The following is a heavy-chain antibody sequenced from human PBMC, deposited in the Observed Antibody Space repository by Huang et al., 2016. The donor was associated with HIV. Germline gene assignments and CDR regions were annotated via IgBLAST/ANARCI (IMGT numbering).Heavy chain of an antibody. J-gene: IGHJ4*02. CDR2: ISYSGNI. D-gene: IGHD1-20*01. V-gene: IGHV4-39*01. Sequence: QLQLQESGPGLVKPSETLSLTCTVSGSSISSSYYWGWIRQPPGKGLEWIGNISYSGNISYTPSLKSRVTISVDTSKNHISLKVDSVTAADTAVYYCARPLTGTTALGYWGQGTLVTVSS. CDR3: ARPLTGTTALGY. CDR1: GSSISSSYY.